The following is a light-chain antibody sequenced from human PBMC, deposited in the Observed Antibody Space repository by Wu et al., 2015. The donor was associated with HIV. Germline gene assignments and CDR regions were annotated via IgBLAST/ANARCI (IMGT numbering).Light chain of an antibody. V-gene: IGKV3-20*01. J-gene: IGKJ3*01. CDR3: QQYITPVT. CDR2: GAS. Sequence: EIVLTQSPGTLSLSPGKRATLSCRASQSVSSRYLAWYQQKPGQAPRLLIYGASSRATGIPDRFSGSGSGTEFTLTISRLEPEDFAVYYCQQYITPVTFGPGTKVDIK. CDR1: QSVSSRY.